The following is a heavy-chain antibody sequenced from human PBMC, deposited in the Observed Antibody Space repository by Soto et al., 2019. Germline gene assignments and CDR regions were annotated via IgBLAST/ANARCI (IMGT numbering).Heavy chain of an antibody. D-gene: IGHD3-9*01. J-gene: IGHJ6*02. V-gene: IGHV3-48*03. CDR2: ITSGGTVF. CDR3: ARGRYALGV. CDR1: GFNVGDYE. Sequence: GALRLSCAASGFNVGDYEMNWVRQAPGKGLEWISMITSGGTVFYYADSVRGRFAISRDDTENSLHLQMNSLRVEDTAMYYCARGRYALGVWGQGTTVTVSS.